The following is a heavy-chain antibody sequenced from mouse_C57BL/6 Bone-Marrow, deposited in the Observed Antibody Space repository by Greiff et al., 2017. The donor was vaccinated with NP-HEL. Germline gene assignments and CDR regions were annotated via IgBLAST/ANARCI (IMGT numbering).Heavy chain of an antibody. CDR2: INPGSGGT. CDR1: GYAFTNYL. V-gene: IGHV1-54*01. J-gene: IGHJ1*03. CDR3: ARVYYSGNYWYFEV. D-gene: IGHD1-3*01. Sequence: QVQLQQSGAELVRPGTSVKVSCKASGYAFTNYLIEWVKQRPGQGLEWIGVINPGSGGTNYNEKFKGKATLTADKSSSTAYMQLSSLTSEDTAVYFCARVYYSGNYWYFEVWGTGTTVTVAS.